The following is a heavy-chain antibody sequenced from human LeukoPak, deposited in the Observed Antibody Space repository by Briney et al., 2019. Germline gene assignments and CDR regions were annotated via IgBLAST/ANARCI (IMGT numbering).Heavy chain of an antibody. CDR2: ITGSSSK. J-gene: IGHJ6*03. D-gene: IGHD2-15*01. CDR1: GFTFSSYN. CDR3: AKVTPRLGYCSGGSCRAYYYYYMDV. Sequence: GGSLRLSCAASGFTFSSYNMNWVRQAPGKGLEWVSQITGSSSKYYADSVRGRFTISRENAQNSLYLQMNSLRAEDTAVYYCAKVTPRLGYCSGGSCRAYYYYYMDVWGKGTTVTISS. V-gene: IGHV3-48*01.